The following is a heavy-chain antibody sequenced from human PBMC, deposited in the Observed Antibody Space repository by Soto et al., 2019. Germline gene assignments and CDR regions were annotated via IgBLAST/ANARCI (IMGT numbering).Heavy chain of an antibody. D-gene: IGHD5-12*01. CDR2: IKEDGSAA. CDR3: VSDGDVCSGSDCFRHFKY. Sequence: GGSLRLSCVASGFSISPYWMSWVRQAPGKGLEWVANIKEDGSAARYVDSARDRFLISRDNTKNSLYQQMTSLRAEDTAIYYCVSDGDVCSGSDCFRHFKYWGRGTRVTVSS. V-gene: IGHV3-7*03. CDR1: GFSISPYW. J-gene: IGHJ4*02.